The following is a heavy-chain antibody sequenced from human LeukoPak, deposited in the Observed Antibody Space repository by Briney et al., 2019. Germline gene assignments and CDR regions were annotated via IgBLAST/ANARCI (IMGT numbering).Heavy chain of an antibody. CDR2: IIPIFGTA. Sequence: SVKVSCKASGGTFSSYAISWVRQAPGQGLEWMGGIIPIFGTANYAQKFQGRVTITTDESTSTAYMELSSLRSEDTAVYYCARDLEDIAVVPAMLGYWFDPWGQGTLVTVSS. CDR1: GGTFSSYA. J-gene: IGHJ5*02. CDR3: ARDLEDIAVVPAMLGYWFDP. V-gene: IGHV1-69*05. D-gene: IGHD2-2*01.